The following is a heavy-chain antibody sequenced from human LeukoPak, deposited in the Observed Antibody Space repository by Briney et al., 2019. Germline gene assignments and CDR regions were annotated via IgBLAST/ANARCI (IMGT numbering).Heavy chain of an antibody. CDR3: ARNILGGGPIRDAFDI. Sequence: PGGSLRLSCAASGFTFSSYSMNWVRQAPGKGLEWVSSISSSSSYIYYADSVKGRFTISRDNAKNSLYLQMNSLRAEDTAVYYCARNILGGGPIRDAFDIWGQGTMVTVSS. V-gene: IGHV3-21*01. D-gene: IGHD4-23*01. CDR1: GFTFSSYS. CDR2: ISSSSSYI. J-gene: IGHJ3*02.